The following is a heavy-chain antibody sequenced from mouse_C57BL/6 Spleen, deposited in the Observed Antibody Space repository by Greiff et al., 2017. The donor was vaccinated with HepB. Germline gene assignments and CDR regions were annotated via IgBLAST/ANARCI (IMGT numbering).Heavy chain of an antibody. Sequence: QVQLQQSGAELVRPGASVKLSCKASGYTLTDYYINWVKQRPGQGLEWIARIYPGSGNTYYNEKFKGKATLTAEKSSSTAYMQLSSLTSEDSAVYFCARAYGSSFDYWGQGTTLTVSS. CDR2: IYPGSGNT. D-gene: IGHD1-1*01. J-gene: IGHJ2*01. CDR1: GYTLTDYY. CDR3: ARAYGSSFDY. V-gene: IGHV1-76*01.